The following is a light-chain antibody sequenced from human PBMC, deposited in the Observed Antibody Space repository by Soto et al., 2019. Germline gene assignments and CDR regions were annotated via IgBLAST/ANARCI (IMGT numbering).Light chain of an antibody. CDR2: GAS. V-gene: IGKV3-20*01. Sequence: EIVLTQSPDTLSLSPGERATLSCRASQSVRSNYLAWYQQIPGQAPRPLIYGASSRVPGIPDRFSDSGSGTDFTLTVSRLEPEDFAVYYCQQYGSLPWTFGQGTKVEIK. CDR3: QQYGSLPWT. J-gene: IGKJ1*01. CDR1: QSVRSNY.